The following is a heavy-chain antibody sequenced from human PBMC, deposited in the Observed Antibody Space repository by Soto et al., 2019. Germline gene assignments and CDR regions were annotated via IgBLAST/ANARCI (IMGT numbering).Heavy chain of an antibody. J-gene: IGHJ4*02. CDR1: GGSISSSSYY. Sequence: QLQLQESGPGLVKPSETLSLTCTVSGGSISSSSYYWGWIRQPPGKGLEWIGSIYYSGSTYYNPSLKSRATISVDTSKNQFSLKLSSVTAADTAVYYCARLEVLWFGELSAPFDYWGQGTLVTVSS. CDR2: IYYSGST. CDR3: ARLEVLWFGELSAPFDY. V-gene: IGHV4-39*01. D-gene: IGHD3-10*01.